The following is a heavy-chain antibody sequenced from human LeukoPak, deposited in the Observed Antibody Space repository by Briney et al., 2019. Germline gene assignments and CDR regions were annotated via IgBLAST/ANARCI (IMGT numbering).Heavy chain of an antibody. CDR1: GGSISSSNW. J-gene: IGHJ6*03. CDR2: IYHSGST. CDR3: ARESYAVVPAAMYGSDYMDV. D-gene: IGHD2-2*01. Sequence: SETLSLTCAVSGGSISSSNWWSWVRQPPGKGLEWIGEIYHSGSTNYNPSLKSRVTISVDKSKNQFSLKLSSVTAADTAVYYCARESYAVVPAAMYGSDYMDVWGKGTTVTVSS. V-gene: IGHV4-4*02.